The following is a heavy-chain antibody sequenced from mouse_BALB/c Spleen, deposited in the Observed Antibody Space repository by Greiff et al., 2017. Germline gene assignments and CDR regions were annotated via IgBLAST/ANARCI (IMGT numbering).Heavy chain of an antibody. J-gene: IGHJ1*01. CDR1: GYAFSSSW. D-gene: IGHD1-2*01. CDR3: ARDAGTTAGYFDV. Sequence: VQLQQSGPELVKPGASVKISCKASGYAFSSSWMNWVKQRPGQGLEWIGRIYPGDGDTNYNGKFKGKATLTADKSSSTAYMQLSSLTSVDSAVYFCARDAGTTAGYFDVWGAGTTVTVSS. CDR2: IYPGDGDT. V-gene: IGHV1-82*01.